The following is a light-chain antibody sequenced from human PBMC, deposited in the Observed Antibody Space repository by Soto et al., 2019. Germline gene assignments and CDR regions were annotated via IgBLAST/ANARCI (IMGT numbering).Light chain of an antibody. V-gene: IGKV3-11*01. Sequence: EIVLTQSPATLSLSPGEIATLSCRASQSVSSYLAWYQQKPGQAPRLLIYDAYNRATGIPARFSGSGSGTDFTLTISSLEPEDFAVYYCQQSSNWPPITCGQGTRLEIK. CDR1: QSVSSY. CDR3: QQSSNWPPIT. J-gene: IGKJ5*01. CDR2: DAY.